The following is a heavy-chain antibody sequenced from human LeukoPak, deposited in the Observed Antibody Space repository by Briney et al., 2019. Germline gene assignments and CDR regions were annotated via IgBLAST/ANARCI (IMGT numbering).Heavy chain of an antibody. CDR2: ISGSGANT. J-gene: IGHJ4*02. CDR3: ARDVSGSLDY. V-gene: IGHV3-23*01. D-gene: IGHD1-26*01. CDR1: GFTFSSYA. Sequence: GGSLRLSCAASGFTFSSYAMSWVRQAPGKGLEWVSGISGSGANTFYADSVKGRFTISRDDAKNSVYLQMNSLKTEDTAVYYCARDVSGSLDYWGKGTLVTVSA.